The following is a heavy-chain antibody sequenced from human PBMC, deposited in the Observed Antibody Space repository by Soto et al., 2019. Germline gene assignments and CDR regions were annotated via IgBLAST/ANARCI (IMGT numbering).Heavy chain of an antibody. V-gene: IGHV4-39*01. J-gene: IGHJ6*02. D-gene: IGHD3-3*01. Sequence: SDTLSLTCTVSGGSISSSSYYWGWIRQPPGKGLEWIGSIYYSGSTYYNPSLKSRVTISVDTSKNQFSLKLSSVTAADTAVYYCARNDFWSGYEDYYGMDVWGQGTTVTVSS. CDR3: ARNDFWSGYEDYYGMDV. CDR1: GGSISSSSYY. CDR2: IYYSGST.